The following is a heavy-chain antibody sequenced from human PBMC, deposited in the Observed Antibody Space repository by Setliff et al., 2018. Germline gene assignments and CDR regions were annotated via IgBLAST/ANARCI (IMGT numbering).Heavy chain of an antibody. CDR2: IYYSGTT. D-gene: IGHD1-26*01. CDR1: GGSIRNYY. J-gene: IGHJ5*01. Sequence: SETLSLTCTVSGGSIRNYYWSWIRQPPGKGLEWIGYIYYSGTTYYSPSLKSRVTISVDTSKNQFSLKLTSVTAADTAIYYCASRRTGPGGWFDYWGQGTLVTVSS. V-gene: IGHV4-59*04. CDR3: ASRRTGPGGWFDY.